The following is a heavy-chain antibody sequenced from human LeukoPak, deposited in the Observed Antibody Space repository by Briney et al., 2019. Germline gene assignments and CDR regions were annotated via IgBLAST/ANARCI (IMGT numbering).Heavy chain of an antibody. CDR3: ARRDILSNIGYFDY. V-gene: IGHV4-39*01. Sequence: PSETLSLTRTVSGGSISSSSYYWGWIRQPPGKGLEWIGSIYYSGSTYYNPSLKSRVTISVDTSKNQFSLKLSSVTAADTAVYYCARRDILSNIGYFDYWGQGTLVTVSS. CDR2: IYYSGST. CDR1: GGSISSSSYY. J-gene: IGHJ4*02. D-gene: IGHD3-9*01.